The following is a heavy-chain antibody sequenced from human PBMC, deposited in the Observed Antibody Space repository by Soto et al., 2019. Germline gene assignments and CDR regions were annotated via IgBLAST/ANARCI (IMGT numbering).Heavy chain of an antibody. V-gene: IGHV3-23*01. CDR3: AKGSEFSNSYTLDFDF. CDR1: GFTFSSYT. J-gene: IGHJ4*02. D-gene: IGHD6-6*01. Sequence: GGSLRLSCAASGFTFSSYTMSWVRQAPGRGLEWVSIISGNGGSTYYAASVKGRFTISRDNTKNTLYLQMDSLTAEDTAVYYCAKGSEFSNSYTLDFDFWGQGALVTVSS. CDR2: ISGNGGST.